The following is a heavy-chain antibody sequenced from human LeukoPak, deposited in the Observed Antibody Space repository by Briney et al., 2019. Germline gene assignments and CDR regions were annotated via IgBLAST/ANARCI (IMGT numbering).Heavy chain of an antibody. Sequence: GGSLRLSCAASGFTFCDYYMSWIRQAPGKGLEWVSYISGSSGYTKYADSVKGRFTISRDNAKNSLYLQVNSLRAEDTAVYYCARDEFSKGHQLVPPGSWGQGTLVIVSS. CDR3: ARDEFSKGHQLVPPGS. V-gene: IGHV3-11*06. CDR2: ISGSSGYT. J-gene: IGHJ5*02. D-gene: IGHD6-13*01. CDR1: GFTFCDYY.